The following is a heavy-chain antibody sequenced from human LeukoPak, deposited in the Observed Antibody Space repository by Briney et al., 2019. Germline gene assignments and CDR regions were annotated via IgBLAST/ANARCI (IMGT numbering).Heavy chain of an antibody. CDR1: GGSISSSSYY. Sequence: SETLSLTCTVSGGSISSSSYYWGWIRQPPGKGLEWIGSIYYSGSTYYNPSLKSRVTISVDTSKNQFSLKLSSVTAADTAVYYCARRRFDSSGYYFGPIYYFDYWGQGTLVTVSS. D-gene: IGHD3-22*01. J-gene: IGHJ4*02. CDR3: ARRRFDSSGYYFGPIYYFDY. CDR2: IYYSGST. V-gene: IGHV4-39*01.